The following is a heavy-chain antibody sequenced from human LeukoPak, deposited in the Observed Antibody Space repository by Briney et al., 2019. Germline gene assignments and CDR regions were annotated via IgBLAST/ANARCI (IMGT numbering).Heavy chain of an antibody. Sequence: SVKVSCKASGGTFSSYAISWVRQAPGQGLEWMGRIIPIFGTANYAQKFQGRVTITTDESTSTAYMELSSLRSEDTAVYYCADTIFGVGAFDIWGQGTMVTVSS. CDR2: IIPIFGTA. CDR1: GGTFSSYA. J-gene: IGHJ3*02. CDR3: ADTIFGVGAFDI. V-gene: IGHV1-69*05. D-gene: IGHD3-3*01.